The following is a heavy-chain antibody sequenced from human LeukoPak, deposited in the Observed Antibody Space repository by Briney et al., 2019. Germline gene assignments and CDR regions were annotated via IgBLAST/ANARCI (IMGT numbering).Heavy chain of an antibody. CDR3: ARMLGESIMGAAFDI. J-gene: IGHJ3*02. Sequence: GASVKVSCKASGYTFTGYYMHWVRQAPGQGLEWMGWINPNSGGTNYAQKFQGRVTMTRDTSISTAYMELSRLRSDDTAVYYCARMLGESIMGAAFDIWGQGTMVTVSS. CDR1: GYTFTGYY. CDR2: INPNSGGT. V-gene: IGHV1-2*02. D-gene: IGHD3-10*02.